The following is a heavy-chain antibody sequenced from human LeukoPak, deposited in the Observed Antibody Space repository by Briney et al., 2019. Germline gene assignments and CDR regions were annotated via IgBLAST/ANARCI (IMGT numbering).Heavy chain of an antibody. D-gene: IGHD2-15*01. J-gene: IGHJ4*02. CDR1: GFTFSSYS. CDR2: ISSSSSYI. V-gene: IGHV3-21*01. Sequence: PGGSLRLSCAASGFTFSSYSMIWVRQAPGKGLEWVSSISSSSSYIYYADSVKGRFTISRDNAKNSLYLQMNSLRAEDTAVYYCARSLKYCSGGSCYSPEYYFDYWGQGTLVTVSS. CDR3: ARSLKYCSGGSCYSPEYYFDY.